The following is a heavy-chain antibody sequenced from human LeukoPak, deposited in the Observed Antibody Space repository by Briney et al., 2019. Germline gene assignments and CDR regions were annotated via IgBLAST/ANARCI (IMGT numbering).Heavy chain of an antibody. CDR2: MNPNSGNT. CDR1: GYTFTSYD. D-gene: IGHD3-3*01. CDR3: ARDRSGDYDFWSGYYEEYWFDP. J-gene: IGHJ5*02. Sequence: ASVKVSCKASGYTFTSYDINWVRQPTGQGLEWMGWMNPNSGNTGYAQKFQGRVTMTRNTSISTAYMELSSLRSEDTAVYYCARDRSGDYDFWSGYYEEYWFDPWGQGTLVTVSS. V-gene: IGHV1-8*01.